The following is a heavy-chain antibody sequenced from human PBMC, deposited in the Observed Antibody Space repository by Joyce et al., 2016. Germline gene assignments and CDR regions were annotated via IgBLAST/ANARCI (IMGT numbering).Heavy chain of an antibody. CDR1: GFTFSSYG. CDR2: ISYDGVNE. D-gene: IGHD6-19*01. J-gene: IGHJ4*02. V-gene: IGHV3-30*18. Sequence: QVQLVDSGGGVVQPGRSLTLSCVASGFTSGFTFSSYGMYWVRQAPGKGLAWLALISYDGVNEYYADSVKGRFMISRDNSKNTLYLQMNSLRSEDTAVYYCAKSPTLSGWAVIDSWGQGTLVTVSS. CDR3: AKSPTLSGWAVIDS.